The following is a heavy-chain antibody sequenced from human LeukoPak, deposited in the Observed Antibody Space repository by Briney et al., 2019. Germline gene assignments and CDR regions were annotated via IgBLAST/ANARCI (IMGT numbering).Heavy chain of an antibody. D-gene: IGHD3-3*01. CDR1: GYTFTSYG. V-gene: IGHV1-18*01. J-gene: IGHJ6*02. CDR2: ISAYNGNT. Sequence: ASVKVSCKASGYTFTSYGISWVRQAPGQGLEWMGWISAYNGNTNYAQKLQGRVTMTTDTSMSTAYMELRSLRSDDTAVYYCARTELRFLEWLSARYYGMDVWGQGTTVTVSS. CDR3: ARTELRFLEWLSARYYGMDV.